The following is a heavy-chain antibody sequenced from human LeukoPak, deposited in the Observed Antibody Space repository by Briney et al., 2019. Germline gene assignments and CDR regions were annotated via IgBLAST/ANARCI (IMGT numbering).Heavy chain of an antibody. D-gene: IGHD6-25*01. Sequence: GGSLRLSCAASGFTVSSNYMSWVRQAPGKGLEWVSVIYSGGSTYYADSVKGRFTISRDNSKNTLYLQMNSLRAGDTAVYYCARTAGSDSYYYYGMDVWGQGTTVTVSS. J-gene: IGHJ6*02. CDR2: IYSGGST. CDR1: GFTVSSNY. V-gene: IGHV3-53*01. CDR3: ARTAGSDSYYYYGMDV.